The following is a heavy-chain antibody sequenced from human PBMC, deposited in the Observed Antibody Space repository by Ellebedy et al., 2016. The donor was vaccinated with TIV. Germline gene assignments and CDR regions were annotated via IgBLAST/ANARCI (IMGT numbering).Heavy chain of an antibody. CDR1: GGSISSYYW. CDR3: AHRQGPLAAAGTEKGDAFDI. V-gene: IGHV2-5*08. Sequence: TLSLTCTVSGGSISSYYWSWIRQPPGKALEWLALIYWDDDKRYSPSLKSRLTITKDTSKNQVVLTMTNMDPVDTATYYCAHRQGPLAAAGTEKGDAFDIWGQGTMVTVSS. J-gene: IGHJ3*02. D-gene: IGHD6-13*01. CDR2: IYWDDDK.